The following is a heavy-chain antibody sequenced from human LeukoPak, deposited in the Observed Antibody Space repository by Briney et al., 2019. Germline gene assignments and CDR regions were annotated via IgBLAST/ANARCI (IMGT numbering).Heavy chain of an antibody. CDR3: ARHDDSSGYYPRRFDF. J-gene: IGHJ4*02. V-gene: IGHV5-51*01. Sequence: GESLKISCKGSGYSFTSYWIGWVRQMPGKGLEWMGIIYPGDSDTRYSPSFQGQVTISADKSITTAYLQWSSLKASDTAIYYCARHDDSSGYYPRRFDFWGQGTLVTVSS. CDR1: GYSFTSYW. CDR2: IYPGDSDT. D-gene: IGHD3-22*01.